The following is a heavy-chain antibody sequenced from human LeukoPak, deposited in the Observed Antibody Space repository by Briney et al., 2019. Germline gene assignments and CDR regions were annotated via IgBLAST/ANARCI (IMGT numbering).Heavy chain of an antibody. J-gene: IGHJ4*02. CDR2: IISSGSTI. CDR1: GSTFTSYD. Sequence: PGGSLRPSCAASGSTFTSYDMSCVSQAPGKGLEWVSPIISSGSTIYYADSVKGRFTISRDNAKNSLYLQMNSLRAEDTAVYYCARGGNYAYWGQGTLVTVSS. V-gene: IGHV3-48*03. D-gene: IGHD5-24*01. CDR3: ARGGNYAY.